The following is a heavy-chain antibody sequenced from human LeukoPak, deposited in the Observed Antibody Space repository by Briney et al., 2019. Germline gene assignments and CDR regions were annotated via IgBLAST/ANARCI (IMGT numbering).Heavy chain of an antibody. D-gene: IGHD6-19*01. CDR3: AKVKYSSGTTYYFDY. Sequence: PGGSLRLSCAASGFTFSSYSMNWVRQAPGKGLEWISYISSSGTNIYCADSVKGRFTISRDNSKNTLYLQMSSLRAEDTAVYYCAKVKYSSGTTYYFDYWGQGTLVTVSS. J-gene: IGHJ4*02. CDR1: GFTFSSYS. V-gene: IGHV3-48*01. CDR2: ISSSGTNI.